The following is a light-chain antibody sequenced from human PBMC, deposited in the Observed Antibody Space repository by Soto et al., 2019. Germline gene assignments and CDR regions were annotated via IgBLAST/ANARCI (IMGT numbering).Light chain of an antibody. CDR3: QQYGSSIT. J-gene: IGKJ5*01. CDR2: GAS. CDR1: QSVSSSY. Sequence: EIVLTQSPGTLSLSPGAIATLSCRASQSVSSSYLAWYQQKPGQAPRLLIYGASSRATGIPDRFSGSGSGTDFTLTISRLEPEDFAVYYCQQYGSSITFGQGTRLEIK. V-gene: IGKV3-20*01.